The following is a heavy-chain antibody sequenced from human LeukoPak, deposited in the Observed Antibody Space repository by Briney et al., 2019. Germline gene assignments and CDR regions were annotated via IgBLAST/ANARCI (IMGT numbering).Heavy chain of an antibody. CDR3: ARLGAVLTSANWFDP. J-gene: IGHJ5*02. CDR2: IYTSGST. Sequence: TSETLSLTCTVSGGSISSGSYYWYWIRQPAGKGLEWIGHIYTSGSTNYNPSLKSRVTISLDTSKNQFSLKLTSVTAADTAVYYCARLGAVLTSANWFDPWGQGTLVTVSS. V-gene: IGHV4-61*09. CDR1: GGSISSGSYY. D-gene: IGHD4-23*01.